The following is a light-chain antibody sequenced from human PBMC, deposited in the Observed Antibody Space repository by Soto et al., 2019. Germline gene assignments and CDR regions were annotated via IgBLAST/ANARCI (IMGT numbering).Light chain of an antibody. Sequence: DIQMTQSPSALSASVGDRVTLTCRASQSISNWLAWYQQKPGGAPKLLIYDASSLPSAVPSRFSGRGSGTEFTLTISSLQPDDFATYYCQQYNTFSITFGQGTRLAI. J-gene: IGKJ5*01. CDR3: QQYNTFSIT. CDR1: QSISNW. CDR2: DAS. V-gene: IGKV1-5*01.